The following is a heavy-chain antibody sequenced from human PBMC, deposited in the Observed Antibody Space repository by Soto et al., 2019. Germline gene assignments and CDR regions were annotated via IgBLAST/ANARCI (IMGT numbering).Heavy chain of an antibody. Sequence: EVQLVESGGGLVQPGGSLRLSCAASGFTFSSYLMHWVRQAPGKGLVWVSRINSDGSSTTYEDSVKGRFTISRDSAKNTLYRQMNSLRAEDTAVYYCARVRMAGDFDIWGQGTMVTVSS. CDR1: GFTFSSYL. V-gene: IGHV3-74*01. D-gene: IGHD6-19*01. CDR3: ARVRMAGDFDI. J-gene: IGHJ3*02. CDR2: INSDGSST.